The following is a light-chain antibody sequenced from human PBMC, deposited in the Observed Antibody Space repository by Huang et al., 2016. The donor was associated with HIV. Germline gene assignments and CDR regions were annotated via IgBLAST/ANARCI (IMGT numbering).Light chain of an antibody. CDR1: QDINNF. CDR3: QQYDDVPIS. J-gene: IGKJ4*01. Sequence: DIQMTQSPSSLSASVGDRVTITCQASQDINNFLNWYQQKPGKAPKLLILEASNFQTGVPSRFSGSGSGTHFTFTITSLQRDDIGTYYCQQYDDVPISFGGGTKV. V-gene: IGKV1-33*01. CDR2: EAS.